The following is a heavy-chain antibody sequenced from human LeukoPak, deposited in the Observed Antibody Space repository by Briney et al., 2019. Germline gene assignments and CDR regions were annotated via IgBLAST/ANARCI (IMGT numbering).Heavy chain of an antibody. V-gene: IGHV1-8*02. D-gene: IGHD3-9*01. CDR2: MNPNSGNT. J-gene: IGHJ3*02. CDR3: ARGSIRYYDILTGYYTMDAFDI. CDR1: GYTFTSYG. Sequence: ASVKVSCKASGYTFTSYGISWVRQATGQGLEWMGWMNPNSGNTGYAQKFQGRVTMTRNTSISTAYMELSSLRSEDTAVYYCARGSIRYYDILTGYYTMDAFDIWGQGTMVTVSS.